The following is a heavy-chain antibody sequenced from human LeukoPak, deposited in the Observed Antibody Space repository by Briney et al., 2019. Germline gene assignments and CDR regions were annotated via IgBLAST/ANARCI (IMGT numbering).Heavy chain of an antibody. CDR2: IIPIFGTA. D-gene: IGHD3-3*02. CDR3: ARGNVLGGRHFDY. V-gene: IGHV1-69*05. CDR1: GGTFSSYA. Sequence: SVKVSCKASGGTFSSYAISWVRQAPGQGLEWMGGIIPIFGTANYAQKFQGRVTITTDESTSTAYMEPSSLRSEDTAVYYCARGNVLGGRHFDYWGQGTLVTVSS. J-gene: IGHJ4*02.